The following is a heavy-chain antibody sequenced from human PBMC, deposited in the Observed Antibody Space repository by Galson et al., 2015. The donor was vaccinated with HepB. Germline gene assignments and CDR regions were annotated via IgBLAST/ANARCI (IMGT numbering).Heavy chain of an antibody. CDR1: GYSFTDKW. CDR2: IYPGDSDT. Sequence: QSGAEVKKPGESLKISCKGSGYSFTDKWIAWVRQMPGKGLEWMGIIYPGDSDTRYSPSFQGPATISADKSIGTAYLQWSSLKASDPAIYYCARLGGVVQVAYYFGMDVWGQGTTVTVSS. J-gene: IGHJ6*02. D-gene: IGHD2-8*02. CDR3: ARLGGVVQVAYYFGMDV. V-gene: IGHV5-51*03.